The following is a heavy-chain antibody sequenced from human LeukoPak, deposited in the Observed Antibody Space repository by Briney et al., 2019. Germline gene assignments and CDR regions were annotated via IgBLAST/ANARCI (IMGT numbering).Heavy chain of an antibody. V-gene: IGHV3-64D*06. CDR1: GFTFSSYA. CDR2: ISSNGGST. D-gene: IGHD3-9*01. Sequence: GGSLRLSCSASGFTFSSYAMHWVRQAPGKGLGYVSAISSNGGSTYYADSVKGRFTISRDNSKNTLYLQMSSLRAEDTAVYYCVKASDILGFDPWGQGTLVTVSS. CDR3: VKASDILGFDP. J-gene: IGHJ5*02.